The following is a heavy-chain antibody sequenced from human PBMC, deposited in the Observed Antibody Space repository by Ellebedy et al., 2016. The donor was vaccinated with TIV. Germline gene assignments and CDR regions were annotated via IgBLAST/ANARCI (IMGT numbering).Heavy chain of an antibody. J-gene: IGHJ4*02. V-gene: IGHV3-48*04. Sequence: GGSLRLXXVSSGFSSSGHSMNWVRQAPGKGLEWVSYISSAGGTIYHADAVKGRFSTHRDNIRRSLDLQMTRLRAEDTAVYYCVRRTGSGYSYSLDSWGQGTLVTVSS. CDR3: VRRTGSGYSYSLDS. CDR2: ISSAGGTI. CDR1: GFSSSGHS. D-gene: IGHD3-22*01.